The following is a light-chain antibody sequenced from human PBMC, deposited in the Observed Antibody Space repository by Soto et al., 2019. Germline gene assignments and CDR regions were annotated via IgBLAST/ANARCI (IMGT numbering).Light chain of an antibody. CDR1: SCNIGAGYD. J-gene: IGLJ1*01. CDR3: QSYGSSPSANFV. V-gene: IGLV1-40*01. Sequence: QSVLTQPPSVSGAPGQRVTISCTGSSCNIGAGYDVHWYQQLPGKAPKLLIYGNDNRPSGVPERFSGSKSGTSASLAITGLRADDEADYYCQSYGSSPSANFVFGTGTKVTVL. CDR2: GND.